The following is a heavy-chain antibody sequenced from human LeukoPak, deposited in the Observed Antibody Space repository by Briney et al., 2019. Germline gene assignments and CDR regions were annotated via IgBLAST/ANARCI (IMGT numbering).Heavy chain of an antibody. V-gene: IGHV3-48*01. Sequence: PGGSLRLSRAASGFSFSDYGMNWVRRAPGKGLEWLSHINSNGAVISHADSVKGRFTISRDTAKSSLYLQMNSLKIEDTAIYLCARDPDGDYDFDYWGQGTLVTVSS. CDR3: ARDPDGDYDFDY. D-gene: IGHD4-17*01. CDR1: GFSFSDYG. J-gene: IGHJ4*02. CDR2: INSNGAVI.